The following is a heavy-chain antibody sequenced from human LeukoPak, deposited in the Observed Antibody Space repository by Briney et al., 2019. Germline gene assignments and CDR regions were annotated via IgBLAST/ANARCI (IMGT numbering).Heavy chain of an antibody. J-gene: IGHJ3*02. Sequence: GGSLRLSCAASGFTFSSYEMNWVRQAPGKGLEWVSYISSSGCTIYYADSVKGRFTISRDNAKNSLYLQMNSLRAEDTAVYYCATGDNWKGGAFDIWGQGTMVTVSS. CDR3: ATGDNWKGGAFDI. V-gene: IGHV3-48*03. CDR1: GFTFSSYE. D-gene: IGHD1-20*01. CDR2: ISSSGCTI.